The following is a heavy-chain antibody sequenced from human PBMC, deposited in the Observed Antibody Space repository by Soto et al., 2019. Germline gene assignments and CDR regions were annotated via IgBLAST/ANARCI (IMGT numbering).Heavy chain of an antibody. V-gene: IGHV1-2*02. CDR3: ARGYYSSSWRGFDY. CDR1: GYTFSGYF. J-gene: IGHJ4*02. D-gene: IGHD6-13*01. Sequence: QVQLVQSGADVKKPGASVKVSCKTSGYTFSGYFMHWLRQAPGQGLEWMGWMNPNSGGTDYAQNFQGRVSMTWDTSISTAYMELSRLRSDDTAIYYCARGYYSSSWRGFDYCGQGTLVTVSS. CDR2: MNPNSGGT.